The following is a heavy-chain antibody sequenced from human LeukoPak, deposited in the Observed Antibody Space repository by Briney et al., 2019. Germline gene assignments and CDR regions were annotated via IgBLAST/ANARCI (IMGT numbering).Heavy chain of an antibody. D-gene: IGHD5-18*01. V-gene: IGHV3-30-3*01. J-gene: IGHJ4*02. Sequence: GGSLRLSCVASGFTFSSYAMHRVRQAPGKGLEWVAVILYDGSNKYYADSVKGRFTISRDNSKNTLYLQMNSLRAEDTAVYYCARDRGGMVNALDYWGQGTLVTVSS. CDR2: ILYDGSNK. CDR3: ARDRGGMVNALDY. CDR1: GFTFSSYA.